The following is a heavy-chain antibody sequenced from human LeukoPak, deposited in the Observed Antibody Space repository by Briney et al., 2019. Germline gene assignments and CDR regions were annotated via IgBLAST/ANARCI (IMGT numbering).Heavy chain of an antibody. J-gene: IGHJ4*02. CDR2: IYPGDSDT. CDR1: GYSFTSYW. Sequence: GESLKISCKGSGYSFTSYWIGWVRQMPGKGLELMGIIYPGDSDTSYSPSFQGQVTISADQSISTAYLQWSSLKASDTAMYYCARLSLVVVPAAHFDYWGQGTLVTVSS. D-gene: IGHD2-2*01. CDR3: ARLSLVVVPAAHFDY. V-gene: IGHV5-51*01.